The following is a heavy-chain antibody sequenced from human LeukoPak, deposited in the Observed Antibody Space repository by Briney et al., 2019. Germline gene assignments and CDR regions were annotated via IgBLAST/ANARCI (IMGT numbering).Heavy chain of an antibody. Sequence: GGSLSLSCAASGFPFSTFWMSWIPQTPGKGLEWVAKIKPDGSEKSYVDSVKGRFTISRDDAKNSVFLQMDSLRVEDTALYYCARGQLADSYWGQGALVTVSS. CDR3: ARGQLADSY. V-gene: IGHV3-7*01. CDR2: IKPDGSEK. J-gene: IGHJ4*02. D-gene: IGHD3-22*01. CDR1: GFPFSTFW.